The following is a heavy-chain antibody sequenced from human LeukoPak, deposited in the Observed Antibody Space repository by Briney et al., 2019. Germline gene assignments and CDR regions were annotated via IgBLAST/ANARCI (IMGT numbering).Heavy chain of an antibody. CDR2: ISGSGGST. CDR1: GFTFSSYA. D-gene: IGHD3-3*01. J-gene: IGHJ3*02. Sequence: GGSLRLSCAASGFTFSSYAMSWVRQAPGKGLEWVSAISGSGGSTYYADSVKGRFTISRDNSKNTLYLQMNSLRAEDTAVYYCAKGFSITIFGVVITIDAFDIWGQGTMVTVSS. CDR3: AKGFSITIFGVVITIDAFDI. V-gene: IGHV3-23*01.